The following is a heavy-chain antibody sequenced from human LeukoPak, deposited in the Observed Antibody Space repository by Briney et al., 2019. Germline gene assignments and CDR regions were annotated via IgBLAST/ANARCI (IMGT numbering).Heavy chain of an antibody. V-gene: IGHV1-69*02. CDR1: GGTFSSYT. D-gene: IGHD3-16*01. CDR3: ARGGDLKGELDY. J-gene: IGHJ4*02. CDR2: IIPILGIA. Sequence: GASVKVSCKASGGTFSSYTISWVRQAPGQGLEWMGRIIPILGIANYAQKFQGRVTITADKSTGTAYMELSSLRSEDTAVYDCARGGDLKGELDYWGQGTLATVSS.